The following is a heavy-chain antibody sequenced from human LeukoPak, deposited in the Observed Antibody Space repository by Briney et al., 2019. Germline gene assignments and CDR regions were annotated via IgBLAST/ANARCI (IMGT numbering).Heavy chain of an antibody. D-gene: IGHD6-13*01. CDR1: GFPFSTSW. CDR3: ARDNIADY. J-gene: IGHJ4*02. Sequence: PGGSLRLSCAASGFPFSTSWMNWVRQAPGKGLEWVSYISSSSSYIYYADSVQGRFTISRDNAKNSLYLQMNSLRAEDTAVYYCARDNIADYWGQGTLVTVSS. CDR2: ISSSSSYI. V-gene: IGHV3-21*01.